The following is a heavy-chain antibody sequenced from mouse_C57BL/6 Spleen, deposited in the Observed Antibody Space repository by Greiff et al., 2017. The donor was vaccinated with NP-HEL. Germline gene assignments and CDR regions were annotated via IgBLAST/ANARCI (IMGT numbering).Heavy chain of an antibody. CDR1: GYTFTDYN. CDR2: INPNNGGT. V-gene: IGHV1-18*01. D-gene: IGHD2-3*01. Sequence: EVQLQQSGPELVKPGASVKIPCKASGYTFTDYNMDWVKQSHGKSLEWIGDINPNNGGTIYNQKFKGKATLTVDKSSSTAYMELRSLTSEDTAVYYCARSYDGYYGGAMDYWGQGTSVTVSS. CDR3: ARSYDGYYGGAMDY. J-gene: IGHJ4*01.